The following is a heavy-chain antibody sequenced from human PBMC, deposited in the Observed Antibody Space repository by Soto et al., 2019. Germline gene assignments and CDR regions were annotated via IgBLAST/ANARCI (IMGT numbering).Heavy chain of an antibody. D-gene: IGHD3-16*01. CDR2: ISAYNGNT. CDR3: ARGGTPIDY. J-gene: IGHJ4*02. CDR1: GYTFTNFG. V-gene: IGHV1-18*01. Sequence: QVQLVQSGAEVKKPGASVKVSCKASGYTFTNFGISWVLQAPGQVLAWMGWISAYNGNTNYAQNFQGRVTMTTDTSTSTAYMELSSMRSDDTAVYYCARGGTPIDYGGQGTLVTVSS.